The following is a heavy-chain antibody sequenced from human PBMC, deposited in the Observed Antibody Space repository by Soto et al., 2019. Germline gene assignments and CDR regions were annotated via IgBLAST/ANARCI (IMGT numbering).Heavy chain of an antibody. J-gene: IGHJ6*03. V-gene: IGHV1-18*01. CDR1: GYTFTSYG. CDR2: ISAYNGNT. CDR3: ARDIPYDFWSGYRPYYYYMDV. Sequence: ASVKVSCKASGYTFTSYGISWVRQAPGQGLEWMGWISAYNGNTNYAQKLQGRVTMTTDTSTSTAYMELRSLRSDDTAVYYCARDIPYDFWSGYRPYYYYMDVWGKGTTVTVSS. D-gene: IGHD3-3*01.